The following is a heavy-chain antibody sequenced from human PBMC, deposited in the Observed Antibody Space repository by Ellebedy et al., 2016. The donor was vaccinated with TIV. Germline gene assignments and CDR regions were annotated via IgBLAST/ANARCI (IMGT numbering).Heavy chain of an antibody. J-gene: IGHJ6*03. V-gene: IGHV1-8*01. D-gene: IGHD3-10*01. CDR3: ARAVRLGAYSYYYVDV. Sequence: ASVKVSXXTSRYTFTSHNINWVRQAAGQGLEWMGWMNPNSGNTGYAQKFQGRLTMTRNTSMTTAYMELSMELSSLKSEDTAVYYCARAVRLGAYSYYYVDVWGKGTTVTVSS. CDR2: MNPNSGNT. CDR1: RYTFTSHN.